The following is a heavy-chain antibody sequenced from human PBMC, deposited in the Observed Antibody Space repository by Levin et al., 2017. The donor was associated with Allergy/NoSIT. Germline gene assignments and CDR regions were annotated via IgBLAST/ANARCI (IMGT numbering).Heavy chain of an antibody. J-gene: IGHJ4*02. V-gene: IGHV4-31*03. Sequence: LRLSCSVSGGSTRLGGYYWGWIRQHPVKGLEWPGYIYYSGETFYNPSVESRLVISHDTSENQFSLKLTALTAADTAVYYCVRAQTGYVSPFDFWGPGTLVTVSS. CDR2: IYYSGET. CDR1: GGSTRLGGYY. CDR3: VRAQTGYVSPFDF. D-gene: IGHD3-9*01.